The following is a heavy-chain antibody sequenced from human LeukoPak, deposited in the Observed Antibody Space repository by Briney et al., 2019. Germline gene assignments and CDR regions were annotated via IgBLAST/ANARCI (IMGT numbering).Heavy chain of an antibody. V-gene: IGHV3-11*01. CDR1: GFTFSDYY. J-gene: IGHJ4*02. D-gene: IGHD3-22*01. CDR2: ISSSGSTI. Sequence: GGSLRLSCAASGFTFSDYYMSWIRQAPGKGLEWVSYISSSGSTIYYADSVKGRFTISRDNAKNSLYLQMNSLRAEDTAVYCCARDRNYYDSSGYFDYWGQGTLVTVSS. CDR3: ARDRNYYDSSGYFDY.